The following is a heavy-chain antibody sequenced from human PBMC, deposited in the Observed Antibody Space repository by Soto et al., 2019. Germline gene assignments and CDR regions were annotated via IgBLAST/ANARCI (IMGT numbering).Heavy chain of an antibody. CDR3: ARVGHFFDY. V-gene: IGHV1-3*01. CDR2: INAGNGDT. Sequence: ASVKVSCKASGYTFTNYAIHWVRQAPGQRLEWMGWINAGNGDTKYSQKFQSRVTITRDTSASTAYMEQSSLRSEDTAVYYCARVGHFFDYWGQGTLVTVSS. J-gene: IGHJ4*02. CDR1: GYTFTNYA.